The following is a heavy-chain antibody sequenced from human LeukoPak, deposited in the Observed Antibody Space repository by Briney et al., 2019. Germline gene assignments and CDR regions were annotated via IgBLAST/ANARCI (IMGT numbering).Heavy chain of an antibody. J-gene: IGHJ3*02. CDR2: IHPYSGGS. V-gene: IGHV1-2*06. D-gene: IGHD3-9*01. CDR3: ARDLSRYYDILTNAFDI. CDR1: GFTFNGYY. Sequence: GASVKVSCKASGFTFNGYYVHWVRQAPGQGLEWMGRIHPYSGGSNSAQKFQGRVTMTRDTSISTAYMELSRLRSDDTAVYYCARDLSRYYDILTNAFDIWGQGTMVTVSS.